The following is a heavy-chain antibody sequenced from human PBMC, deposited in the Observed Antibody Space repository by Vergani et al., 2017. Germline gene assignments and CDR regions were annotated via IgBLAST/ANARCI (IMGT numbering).Heavy chain of an antibody. V-gene: IGHV3-9*02. Sequence: EVQLEESGGGLVLPGRSLRLSCVASGFTSAGYAMHWVRQAPGKGLEWVSGIRWNSNSIGYADSVKGRFTISRDNAKNSLYLQVNSLRAEDTALYYCAKDLGTSSGGGWFDPWGQGTLVTVSS. J-gene: IGHJ5*02. D-gene: IGHD6-6*01. CDR2: IRWNSNSI. CDR1: GFTSAGYA. CDR3: AKDLGTSSGGGWFDP.